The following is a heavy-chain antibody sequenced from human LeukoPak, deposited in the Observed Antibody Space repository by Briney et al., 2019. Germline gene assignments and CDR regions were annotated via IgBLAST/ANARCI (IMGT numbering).Heavy chain of an antibody. CDR1: GGTFSSYA. CDR3: ARDYGSGSYYNPLFDI. Sequence: SVKVSRKASGGTFSSYAISWVRQAPGQGLEWMGGIIPIFGTANYAQKFQGRVTITADESTSTAYKELSSLRSEDTAVYYCARDYGSGSYYNPLFDIWGQGTMVTVSS. V-gene: IGHV1-69*13. J-gene: IGHJ3*02. CDR2: IIPIFGTA. D-gene: IGHD3-10*01.